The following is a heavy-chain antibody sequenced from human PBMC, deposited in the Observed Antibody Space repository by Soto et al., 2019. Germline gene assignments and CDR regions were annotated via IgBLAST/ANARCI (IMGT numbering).Heavy chain of an antibody. CDR1: GFSLSTSGMC. V-gene: IGHV2-70*01. D-gene: IGHD3-10*01. CDR3: ARQYRTDYYGSGPYYYYGMDV. J-gene: IGHJ6*02. Sequence: SGPTLVNPTQTLTLTCTFSGFSLSTSGMCVSWIRQPPGKALEWLALIDWDDDKYYSTSLKTRLTISKDTSKNQVVLTMTNMDPVDTATYYCARQYRTDYYGSGPYYYYGMDVWGQGTTVTVSS. CDR2: IDWDDDK.